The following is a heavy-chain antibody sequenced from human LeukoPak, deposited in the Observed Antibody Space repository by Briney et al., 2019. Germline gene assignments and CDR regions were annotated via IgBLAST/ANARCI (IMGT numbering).Heavy chain of an antibody. J-gene: IGHJ3*02. D-gene: IGHD5-12*01. CDR2: INHSGST. V-gene: IGHV4-34*01. CDR1: GGSFSGYY. CDR3: ARHSRSGYSGYENAFDI. Sequence: SETLSLTCTVYGGSFSGYYWSWIRQPPGKGLEWIGEINHSGSTNYNPSLKSRVTISVHTSKNQFSLKLSSVTAADTAVYYCARHSRSGYSGYENAFDIWGQGTMVTVSS.